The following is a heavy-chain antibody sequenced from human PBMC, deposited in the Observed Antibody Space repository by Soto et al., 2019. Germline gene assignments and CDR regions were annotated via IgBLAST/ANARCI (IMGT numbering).Heavy chain of an antibody. Sequence: PGESLKISCKVSGHSLTKFWIGWARQMPGKGLEWMGIIYLGDSDARYSPSFEGQVTFSADKSISTAYLQWSSLKASDTAMYYCARRYCCGGSCYSSDTGPYYYYYYYMDGWGKGTTVTVSS. CDR2: IYLGDSDA. V-gene: IGHV5-51*01. CDR1: GHSLTKFW. J-gene: IGHJ6*03. CDR3: ARRYCCGGSCYSSDTGPYYYYYYYMDG. D-gene: IGHD2-15*01.